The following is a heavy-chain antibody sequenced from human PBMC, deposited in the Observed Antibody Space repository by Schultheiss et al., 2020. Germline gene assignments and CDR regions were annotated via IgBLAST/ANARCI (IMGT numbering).Heavy chain of an antibody. V-gene: IGHV1-2*02. J-gene: IGHJ4*02. CDR1: GYTFTAYY. Sequence: ASVKVSCKTSGYTFTAYYIHWVRQAPGQGLEWMGWISAYNGNTNYAQKFQGRVTMTRDTSISTAYMELSRLRSDDTAVYYCARLAVAGSDYWGQGTLVNVYS. D-gene: IGHD6-19*01. CDR2: ISAYNGNT. CDR3: ARLAVAGSDY.